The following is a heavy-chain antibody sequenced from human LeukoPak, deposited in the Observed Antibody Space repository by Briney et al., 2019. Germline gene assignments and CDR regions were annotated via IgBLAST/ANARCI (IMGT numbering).Heavy chain of an antibody. Sequence: SETLSLTCAVYGGSFSGYYWSWIRQPPGKGLEWIGYIYYSGSTNYNPSLKSRVTISVDTSKNQFSLKLSSVTAADTAVYYCVRRGSGWYDPYYFDYWGQGTLVTVSS. CDR1: GGSFSGYY. CDR2: IYYSGST. CDR3: VRRGSGWYDPYYFDY. D-gene: IGHD6-19*01. V-gene: IGHV4-59*01. J-gene: IGHJ4*02.